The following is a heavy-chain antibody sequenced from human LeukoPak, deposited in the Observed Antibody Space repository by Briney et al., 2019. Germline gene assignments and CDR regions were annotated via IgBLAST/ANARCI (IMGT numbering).Heavy chain of an antibody. D-gene: IGHD3-10*01. J-gene: IGHJ6*02. V-gene: IGHV1-69*04. CDR2: TIPILGIA. CDR1: GGTFSSYA. CDR3: ASSYGSGRNYYYGMDV. Sequence: SVKVSCKASGGTFSSYAISWVRQAPGQGLEWMGRTIPILGIANYAQKFQGRVTITADKSTSTAYMELSSLRSEDTAVYYCASSYGSGRNYYYGMDVWGQGTTVTVSS.